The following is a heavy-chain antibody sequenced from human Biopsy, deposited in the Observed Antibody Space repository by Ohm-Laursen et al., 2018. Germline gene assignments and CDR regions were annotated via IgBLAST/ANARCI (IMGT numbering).Heavy chain of an antibody. CDR3: ARDSTINTVTTADY. D-gene: IGHD4-11*01. V-gene: IGHV3-33*01. CDR1: GLTFRNYG. J-gene: IGHJ4*02. Sequence: SLRLSCTASGLTFRNYGMHWVRQAPGKGLEWLAVIWYDGSNKYYGDSVQGRFTISRDNSKNTVYLQMNSLRAEDTAIYYCARDSTINTVTTADYWGQGTLVTVSS. CDR2: IWYDGSNK.